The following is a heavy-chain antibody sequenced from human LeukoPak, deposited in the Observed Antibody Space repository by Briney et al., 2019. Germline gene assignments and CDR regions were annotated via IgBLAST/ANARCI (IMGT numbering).Heavy chain of an antibody. CDR1: GYSFTSYW. Sequence: GESLKISCKGSGYSFTSYWIGWVRQMPGKGLEWMGIIYPGGSDTRYSPSFQGQVTISADKSISTAYLQWSSLKASDTAMYYCASVAGYDSSGYYFDYWGQGTLVTVSS. CDR2: IYPGGSDT. D-gene: IGHD3-22*01. CDR3: ASVAGYDSSGYYFDY. J-gene: IGHJ4*02. V-gene: IGHV5-51*01.